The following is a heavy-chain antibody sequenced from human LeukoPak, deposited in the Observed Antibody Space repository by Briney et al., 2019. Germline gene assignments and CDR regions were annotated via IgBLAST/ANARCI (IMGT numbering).Heavy chain of an antibody. V-gene: IGHV4-30-2*01. J-gene: IGHJ3*02. CDR1: GGSISSGGYS. CDR2: IYHSGSI. CDR3: ASRYLGAGAFDI. D-gene: IGHD3-10*01. Sequence: SETLSLTCAVSGGSISSGGYSWSWIRQPPGKGLEWIGYIYHSGSIYYTPSLKSRVTISVDRSKNQFSLKLSSVTAADTAVYYCASRYLGAGAFDIWGQGTMVTVSS.